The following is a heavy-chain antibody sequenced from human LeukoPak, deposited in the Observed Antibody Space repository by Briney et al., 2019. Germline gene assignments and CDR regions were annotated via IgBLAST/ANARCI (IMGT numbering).Heavy chain of an antibody. V-gene: IGHV3-66*01. D-gene: IGHD5-18*01. CDR1: GFTVSSNY. J-gene: IGHJ4*02. CDR3: ARDRWGYSYGGD. CDR2: IYSGGNT. Sequence: PGGSLRLSCAASGFTVSSNYMSWVRQAPGRGLEWVSVIYSGGNTYYADSVKGRFTISRDNSKNTLYLQMNSLRAEDTAVYYCARDRWGYSYGGDWGQGTLVTVSS.